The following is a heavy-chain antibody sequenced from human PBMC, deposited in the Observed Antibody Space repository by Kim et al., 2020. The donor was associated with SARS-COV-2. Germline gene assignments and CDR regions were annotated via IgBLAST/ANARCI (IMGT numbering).Heavy chain of an antibody. J-gene: IGHJ4*02. V-gene: IGHV1-18*01. CDR1: GYTFTSYG. Sequence: ASVKVSCKASGYTFTSYGISWVRQAPGQGLEWMGWISAYNGNTNYAQKLHGRVTMTTDTSPSTAYMELRSLRSDDTAVYYCARDDLYGDYVLGPWGGLFDYWGQGTLVTVSS. CDR2: ISAYNGNT. CDR3: ARDDLYGDYVLGPWGGLFDY. D-gene: IGHD4-17*01.